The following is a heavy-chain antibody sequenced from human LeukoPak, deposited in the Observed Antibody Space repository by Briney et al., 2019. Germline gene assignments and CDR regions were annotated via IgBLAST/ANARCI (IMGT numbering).Heavy chain of an antibody. CDR1: GGFSVSSSSY. J-gene: IGHJ5*02. D-gene: IGHD1-26*01. Sequence: PSETLSLTCSVSGGFSVSSSSYWGWIRHPPGKGPEWIGSISYIGSTYYNPLLKSRVTISIDTSKNESSVSLRSVTAADTAVYYCARHVGGTNWFDSWGQGILVTVSS. V-gene: IGHV4-39*01. CDR2: ISYIGST. CDR3: ARHVGGTNWFDS.